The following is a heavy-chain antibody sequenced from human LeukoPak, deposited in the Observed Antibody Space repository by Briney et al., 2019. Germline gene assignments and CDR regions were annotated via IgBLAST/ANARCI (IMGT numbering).Heavy chain of an antibody. D-gene: IGHD3-22*01. J-gene: IGHJ6*03. CDR1: GGSFSGYY. Sequence: PSETPSLTCAVYGGSFSGYYWSWIRQPPGKGLEWIGEINHSGSTNYNPSLKSRVTISVDTSKNQFSLKLSSVTAADTAAYYCARVGIDSSGYYYYYYYMDVWGKGTTVTVSS. V-gene: IGHV4-34*01. CDR3: ARVGIDSSGYYYYYYYMDV. CDR2: INHSGST.